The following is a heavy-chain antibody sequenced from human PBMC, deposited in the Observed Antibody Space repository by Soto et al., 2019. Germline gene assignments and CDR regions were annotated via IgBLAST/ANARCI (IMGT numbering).Heavy chain of an antibody. D-gene: IGHD5-18*01. Sequence: QVQLGHSGAEVKKPGSSVRVSCRASGGTFSSDAISWVRQAPGHGLQWMEGFIPIFGTANYAQKFQGRVTTTADKSSRTAYMELLSLRSEDTAVYYCATIGGTAMVKIDFWGQGTLVNV. V-gene: IGHV1-69*06. CDR2: FIPIFGTA. CDR3: ATIGGTAMVKIDF. CDR1: GGTFSSDA. J-gene: IGHJ4*02.